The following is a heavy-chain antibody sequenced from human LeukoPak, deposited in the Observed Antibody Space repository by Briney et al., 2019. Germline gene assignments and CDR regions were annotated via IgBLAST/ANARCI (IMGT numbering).Heavy chain of an antibody. D-gene: IGHD3-3*02. Sequence: SQTLSLTCAISGDSVSNKTTAWNWLRQSPSRGLEWLGRTYYRSKWYHEYALSVTSRITINTDTSKNQFSLHLDSVTPEDTAVYYCAGGYSISFWGQGTLVTVSS. V-gene: IGHV6-1*01. J-gene: IGHJ4*02. CDR1: GDSVSNKTTA. CDR2: TYYRSKWYH. CDR3: AGGYSISF.